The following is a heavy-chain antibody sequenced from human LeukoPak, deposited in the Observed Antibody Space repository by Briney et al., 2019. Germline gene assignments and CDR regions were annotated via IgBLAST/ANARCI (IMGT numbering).Heavy chain of an antibody. Sequence: KPSETLSLTCAVYGGSFSGYYWSWIRQPPGKGLEWIGEINHSGSTNYNPSLKSRVTISVDTSKNQFSLKLSSVTAADTAVYYCARRFWSGYYHYYYYYMDVWGEGTTVTVSS. CDR3: ARRFWSGYYHYYYYYMDV. D-gene: IGHD3-3*01. CDR1: GGSFSGYY. V-gene: IGHV4-34*01. J-gene: IGHJ6*03. CDR2: INHSGST.